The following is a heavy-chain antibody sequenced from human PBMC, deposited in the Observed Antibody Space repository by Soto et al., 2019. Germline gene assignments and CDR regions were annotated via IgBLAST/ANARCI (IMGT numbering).Heavy chain of an antibody. D-gene: IGHD2-15*01. CDR2: SIPIFGTA. CDR1: GGTFSSYA. V-gene: IGHV1-69*01. J-gene: IGHJ6*02. CDR3: ARNARGDIVVVVAAPNYYYYYVMDV. Sequence: QVQLVQSGAEVKKPGSSVKVSCKASGGTFSSYAISWVRQAPGQGLEWMGGSIPIFGTANYAQKFQGRVTITADESTSTAYMELSSLRSEDTAVYYCARNARGDIVVVVAAPNYYYYYVMDVWGQGTTVTVSS.